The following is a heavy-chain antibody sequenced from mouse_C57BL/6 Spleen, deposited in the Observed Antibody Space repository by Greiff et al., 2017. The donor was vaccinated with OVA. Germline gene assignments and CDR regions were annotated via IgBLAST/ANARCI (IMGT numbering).Heavy chain of an antibody. CDR1: GYSITSGYY. CDR3: ARGGDYDYAMDY. J-gene: IGHJ4*01. Sequence: ESGPGLVKPSQSLSLTCSVTGYSITSGYYWNWIRQFPGNKLEWMGYISYDGSNNYNPSLKNRINITRDTSKNQFFLKLNSVTTEDTATYYCARGGDYDYAMDYWGQGTSVTVSS. V-gene: IGHV3-6*01. CDR2: ISYDGSN. D-gene: IGHD2-13*01.